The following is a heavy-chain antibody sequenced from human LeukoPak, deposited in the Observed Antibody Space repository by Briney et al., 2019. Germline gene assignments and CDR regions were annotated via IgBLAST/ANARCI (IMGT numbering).Heavy chain of an antibody. CDR3: ARGRYSYGYSGYYYYGMDV. Sequence: GASVKVSCKASGYTFTSYDINWVRQATGQGLEWMGWMNPNSGNIGYAQKFQGRVTMTRNTSISTAYMELSSLRSEDTAVYYCARGRYSYGYSGYYYYGMDVWGQGTTVTVSS. CDR1: GYTFTSYD. CDR2: MNPNSGNI. J-gene: IGHJ6*02. D-gene: IGHD5-18*01. V-gene: IGHV1-8*01.